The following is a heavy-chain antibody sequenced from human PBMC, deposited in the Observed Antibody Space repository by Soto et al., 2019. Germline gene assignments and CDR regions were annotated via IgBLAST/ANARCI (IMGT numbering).Heavy chain of an antibody. J-gene: IGHJ5*02. D-gene: IGHD3-22*01. CDR2: IYYSGNT. V-gene: IGHV4-39*01. CDR3: AAVYYYDTNDYYRIWFDP. CDR1: GGSISSSVYY. Sequence: SETLSLTCTVSGGSISSSVYYWGWIRQPPGKGLDWIGNIYYSGNTHYNPSLKSRVTISADTSKNQFSLKLSSVTAADTAVYYCAAVYYYDTNDYYRIWFDPWGQGTLVTVSS.